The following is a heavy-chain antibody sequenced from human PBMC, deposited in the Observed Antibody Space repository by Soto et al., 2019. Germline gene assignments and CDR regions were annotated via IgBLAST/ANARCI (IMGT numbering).Heavy chain of an antibody. CDR3: AKCMVRGVILGWFGP. D-gene: IGHD3-10*01. CDR2: ISYDGSNK. J-gene: IGHJ5*02. V-gene: IGHV3-30*18. Sequence: QVQLVESGGGVVQPGRSLRLSCAASGFTFSSYGMHWVRQAPGKGLEWVAVISYDGSNKYYADSVKGRFTVSRDNSKNALYLQMNSLRAEDTAVYYCAKCMVRGVILGWFGPWGQGTLGTGSS. CDR1: GFTFSSYG.